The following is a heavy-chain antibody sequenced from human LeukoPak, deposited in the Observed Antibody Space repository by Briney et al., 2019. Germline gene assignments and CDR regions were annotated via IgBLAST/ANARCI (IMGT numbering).Heavy chain of an antibody. Sequence: GGSLRLSCAASGFTFTNYAMSWVRQAPGKGLEWVSVISGSGGTTYFADSAKGRFTISRDNSKNTVYLQMNSLRVEDTAIYYCARGQEFDDGVFDSWGQGTLVTVSS. V-gene: IGHV3-23*01. J-gene: IGHJ4*02. CDR2: ISGSGGTT. CDR3: ARGQEFDDGVFDS. CDR1: GFTFTNYA. D-gene: IGHD1-1*01.